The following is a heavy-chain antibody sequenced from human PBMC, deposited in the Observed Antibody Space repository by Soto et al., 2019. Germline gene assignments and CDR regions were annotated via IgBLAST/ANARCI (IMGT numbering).Heavy chain of an antibody. D-gene: IGHD5-12*01. CDR3: ARVPGYSGYDSGYYFDY. Sequence: SSETLSLTCTVSGGSISSGGYYWSWIRQHPGKGLEWIGYIYYSGSTYYNPSLKSRVTISVDTSKNQFSLKLSSVTAADTAVYYCARVPGYSGYDSGYYFDYWGQGTLVTVSS. J-gene: IGHJ4*02. CDR2: IYYSGST. CDR1: GGSISSGGYY. V-gene: IGHV4-31*03.